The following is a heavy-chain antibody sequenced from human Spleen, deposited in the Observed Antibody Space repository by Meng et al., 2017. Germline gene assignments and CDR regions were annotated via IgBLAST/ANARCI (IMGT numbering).Heavy chain of an antibody. Sequence: QVQLVQSGAEVKKPGASVKVSCKASGYTFTNYGITWVRQAPGQGLEWMGWISDYNGDKKYDTKYAQKFQGRVTLTTDTSTSTAYRELGSLRSDDTAVFYCVRKGYVIDYWGQVLVVPVSS. CDR1: GYTFTNYG. CDR3: VRKGYVIDY. D-gene: IGHD3-16*01. V-gene: IGHV1-18*01. CDR2: ISDYNGDKKYDT. J-gene: IGHJ4*02.